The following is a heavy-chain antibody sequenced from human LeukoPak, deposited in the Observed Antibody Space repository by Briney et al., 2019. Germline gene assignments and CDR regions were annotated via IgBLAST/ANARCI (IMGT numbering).Heavy chain of an antibody. D-gene: IGHD2-2*01. CDR3: ARGFTIYHCSSTSCYDPWAFDI. CDR1: GGSISSGGYY. J-gene: IGHJ3*02. CDR2: IYYSGST. Sequence: PSETLSLTCTVSGGSISSGGYYWSWIRQHPGKGLEWIGYIYYSGSTYYNPSLKSRVTISVDTSKNQFSLKLSSVTAADTAVYYCARGFTIYHCSSTSCYDPWAFDIWGQGTMVTVSS. V-gene: IGHV4-31*03.